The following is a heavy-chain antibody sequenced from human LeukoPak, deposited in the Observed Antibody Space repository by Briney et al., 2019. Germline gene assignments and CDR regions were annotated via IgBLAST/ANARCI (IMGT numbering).Heavy chain of an antibody. CDR2: IKQDGSEK. D-gene: IGHD1-1*01. CDR3: ARDSRQTSKGGIDY. J-gene: IGHJ4*02. Sequence: QAGESLRLSCAVSGFTFSSYWMSWVRQAPGKGLEWMANIKQDGSEKYYVDSVKGRFTISRDNAKNSLYLQMNSLRAEDTAVYYCARDSRQTSKGGIDYWGQGTLVTVSS. CDR1: GFTFSSYW. V-gene: IGHV3-7*01.